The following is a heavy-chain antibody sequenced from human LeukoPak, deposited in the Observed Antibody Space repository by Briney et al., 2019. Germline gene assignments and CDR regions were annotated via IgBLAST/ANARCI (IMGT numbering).Heavy chain of an antibody. V-gene: IGHV4-34*01. CDR1: GGSFSGYY. Sequence: SETLSLTCAVYGGSFSGYYWSWIRQPPGKGLEWIGEINHSGSTNYNPSLKSRVTISVDTSKNQFSLKLSSVTAAGTAVYYCARTGRQGGSYSYWGQGTLVTVSS. J-gene: IGHJ4*02. D-gene: IGHD1-26*01. CDR2: INHSGST. CDR3: ARTGRQGGSYSY.